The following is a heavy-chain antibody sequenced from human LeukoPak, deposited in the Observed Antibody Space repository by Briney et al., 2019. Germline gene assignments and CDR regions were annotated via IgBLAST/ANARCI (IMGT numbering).Heavy chain of an antibody. D-gene: IGHD6-13*01. V-gene: IGHV3-11*01. Sequence: GGSLRLSCAASGFTFSDYYMSWIRQAPGKGLEWVSSISSSGSTIYYADSVKGRFTISRDNAKNSLYLQMNSLRAEDTAVYYCARVNSSSWYKENYYYYGMDVWGQGTTVTVSS. CDR2: ISSSGSTI. J-gene: IGHJ6*02. CDR1: GFTFSDYY. CDR3: ARVNSSSWYKENYYYYGMDV.